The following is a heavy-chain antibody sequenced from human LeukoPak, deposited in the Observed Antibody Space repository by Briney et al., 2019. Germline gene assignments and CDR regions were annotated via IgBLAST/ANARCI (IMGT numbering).Heavy chain of an antibody. V-gene: IGHV4-59*01. Sequence: SETLSLTCTVSGGSISSYYWSWIRQPPGKGLEWIGYTYYSGSTNYNPSLKSRVTISVDTSKNQFSLKLSSVTAADTAVYYCARGGKWAPIDYWGQGTLVTVSS. J-gene: IGHJ4*02. CDR2: TYYSGST. D-gene: IGHD1-26*01. CDR1: GGSISSYY. CDR3: ARGGKWAPIDY.